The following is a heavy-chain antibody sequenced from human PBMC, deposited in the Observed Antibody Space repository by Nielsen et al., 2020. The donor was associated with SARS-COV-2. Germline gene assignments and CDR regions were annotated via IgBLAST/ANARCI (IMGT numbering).Heavy chain of an antibody. D-gene: IGHD3-22*01. J-gene: IGHJ4*02. CDR1: GITFDIFT. CDR3: AKGDVRSGFRYFDY. CDR2: IIGTGRLT. V-gene: IGHV3-23*01. Sequence: GSLKISCAASGITFDIFTMTWVRQAPGKGLEWLSSIIGTGRLTYYADSVKGRFTISRDNSKKTLYMEMNGLRADDTAVYYCAKGDVRSGFRYFDYWGQGTRVTVSS.